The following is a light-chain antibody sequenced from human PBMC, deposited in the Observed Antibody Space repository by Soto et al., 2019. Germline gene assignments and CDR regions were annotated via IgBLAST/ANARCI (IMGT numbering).Light chain of an antibody. J-gene: IGKJ5*01. CDR1: QSVSSY. CDR2: DAS. Sequence: EIVLTQSPATHSLSPGERATLSCRASQSVSSYLAWYQQKPGQAPRLLIYDASNRATGIPARFSGSGSGTDFTLTISSLEPEDFAVYYCQQRSNWPTFGQGTRLQIK. CDR3: QQRSNWPT. V-gene: IGKV3-11*01.